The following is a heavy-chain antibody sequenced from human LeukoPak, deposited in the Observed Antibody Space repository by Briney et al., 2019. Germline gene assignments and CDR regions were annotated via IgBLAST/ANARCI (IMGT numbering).Heavy chain of an antibody. CDR3: ARESDSSGCFDY. CDR2: ISSSRSYI. Sequence: PGGSLRLSCAASGFSFSSYAMSWVRQAPGKGLEWVSEISSSRSYISRSYTNYADSVKGRFTISRDNAKNSLSLQMDSLRAEDTAVYYCARESDSSGCFDYWGQGTLVTVSS. J-gene: IGHJ4*02. CDR1: GFSFSSYA. V-gene: IGHV3-21*05. D-gene: IGHD3-22*01.